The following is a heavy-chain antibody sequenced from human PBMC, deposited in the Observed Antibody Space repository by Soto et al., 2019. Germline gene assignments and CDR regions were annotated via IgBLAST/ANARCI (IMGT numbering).Heavy chain of an antibody. Sequence: PSETLSLTCTVCGGSISSYYGSWIRQPPWKGLEWIGYMYYGGRTNYNPSLKSRVTISVDTSKMQVSLKLSSVTAADTAVYFCARGTPSPLIVRSSRGPWFDPWGQGTLVTVSS. CDR2: MYYGGRT. J-gene: IGHJ5*02. D-gene: IGHD2-15*01. CDR1: GGSISSYY. CDR3: ARGTPSPLIVRSSRGPWFDP. V-gene: IGHV4-59*08.